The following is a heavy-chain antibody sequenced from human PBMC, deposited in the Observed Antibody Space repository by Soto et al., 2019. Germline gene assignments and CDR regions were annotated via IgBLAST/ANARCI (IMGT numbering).Heavy chain of an antibody. D-gene: IGHD3-22*01. V-gene: IGHV4-39*01. J-gene: IGHJ3*02. CDR3: ARASRQADYYDSSGKGAFDI. CDR1: GGSISSSSYY. CDR2: IYYSGST. Sequence: QLQLQESGPGLVKPSETLSLTCTVSGGSISSSSYYWGWIRQPPGKGLEWIGSIYYSGSTYYNPSLKSRVTISVDTSKNQFSLKLSSVTAADTAVYYCARASRQADYYDSSGKGAFDIWGQGTMVTVSS.